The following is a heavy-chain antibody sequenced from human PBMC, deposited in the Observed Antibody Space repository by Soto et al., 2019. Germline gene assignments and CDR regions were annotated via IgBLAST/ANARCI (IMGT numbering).Heavy chain of an antibody. CDR1: GFTFSGSA. J-gene: IGHJ4*02. CDR2: IKSKGNNYAT. Sequence: EVQLVESGGGLVQPGGSLKLSCAASGFTFSGSAMHWVRQASGKGLEWVGRIKSKGNNYATAYAASVKGRFTISRDDSNNPADLKMISLKTDDTGVYYWTMMLGDLVINYDHWGQGTL. CDR3: TMMLGDLVINYDH. V-gene: IGHV3-73*01. D-gene: IGHD2-21*01.